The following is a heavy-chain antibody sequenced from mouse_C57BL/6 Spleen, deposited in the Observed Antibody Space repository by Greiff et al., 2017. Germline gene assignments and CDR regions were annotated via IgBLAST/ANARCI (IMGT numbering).Heavy chain of an antibody. D-gene: IGHD1-1*01. CDR1: GFSLTSYG. Sequence: QVHVKQSGPGLVQPSQSLSITCTVSGFSLTSYGVHWVRQSPGKGLEWLGVICSGGSTDYNAAFISRLSISKDNSKSQVFFKMNSLQADDTAIYYCARKHYYGSSDYWGQGTSVTVSS. CDR3: ARKHYYGSSDY. CDR2: ICSGGST. V-gene: IGHV2-2*01. J-gene: IGHJ4*01.